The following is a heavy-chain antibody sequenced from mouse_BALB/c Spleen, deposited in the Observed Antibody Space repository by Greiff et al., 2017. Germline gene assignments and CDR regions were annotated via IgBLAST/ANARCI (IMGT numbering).Heavy chain of an antibody. Sequence: VQLQQSGAELVRPGASVKLSCKASGYSFTSYWMNWVKQRPGKGLEWIGMIHHSDSETRLNQKFKDKATLTVDKSSSTAYMQLSSPTSEDSAVYYCARRVYYYGSSYFDYWGQGTTLTVSS. J-gene: IGHJ2*01. D-gene: IGHD1-1*01. V-gene: IGHV1-61*01. CDR1: GYSFTSYW. CDR3: ARRVYYYGSSYFDY. CDR2: IHHSDSET.